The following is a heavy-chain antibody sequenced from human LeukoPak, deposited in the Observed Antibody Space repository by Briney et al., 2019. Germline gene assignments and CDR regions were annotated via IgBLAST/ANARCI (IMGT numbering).Heavy chain of an antibody. Sequence: PGGSLRLSCAASGFTFSSYGMHWVRQAPGKGLEWVAVISYDGSNKYYADSVKGRFTISRDNSKNTLYLQMNSLRAEDTAVHYCAKDDGYSSSWPDYWGQGTLVTVSS. J-gene: IGHJ4*02. CDR3: AKDDGYSSSWPDY. V-gene: IGHV3-30*18. CDR2: ISYDGSNK. CDR1: GFTFSSYG. D-gene: IGHD6-13*01.